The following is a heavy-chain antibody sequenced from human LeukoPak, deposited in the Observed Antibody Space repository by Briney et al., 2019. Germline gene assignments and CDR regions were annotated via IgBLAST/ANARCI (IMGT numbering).Heavy chain of an antibody. V-gene: IGHV4-30-4*08. CDR3: AREGQSGYPSNWFDP. CDR1: GGSISSGDYY. D-gene: IGHD3-3*01. J-gene: IGHJ5*02. Sequence: PSETLSLTCTVSGGSISSGDYYWSWIRRPPGKGLEWIGYIYYSGSTYYNPSLKSRVTISVDTSKNQFSLKLSSVTAADTAVYYCAREGQSGYPSNWFDPWGQGTLVTVSS. CDR2: IYYSGST.